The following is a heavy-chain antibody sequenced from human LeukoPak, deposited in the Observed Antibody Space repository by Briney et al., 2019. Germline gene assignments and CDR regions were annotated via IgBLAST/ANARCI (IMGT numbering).Heavy chain of an antibody. D-gene: IGHD2-15*01. J-gene: IGHJ4*02. CDR1: GGSFSGYY. CDR3: ARWRVAYDY. Sequence: SETLSLTCAVYGGSFSGYYWSWIRQPPGKGLEWIGEINHSGSTNYNPSLKSRVTISVDTSKNQFSLKLSSVTAADTAAYYCARWRVAYDYWGQGTLVTVSS. CDR2: INHSGST. V-gene: IGHV4-34*01.